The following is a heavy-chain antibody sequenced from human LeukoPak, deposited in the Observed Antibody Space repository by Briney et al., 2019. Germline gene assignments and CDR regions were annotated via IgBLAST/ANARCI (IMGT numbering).Heavy chain of an antibody. CDR3: AGGGQYCSGGSCLDY. Sequence: SVKVSCKASGGTFTSYAISWVRQAPGQGREWMGGIIPIFGRANYAQKFQGRGTITADESTRKDYMELSSLRSEDTAVYYCAGGGQYCSGGSCLDYWGQGTLVTVSS. D-gene: IGHD2-15*01. CDR2: IIPIFGRA. J-gene: IGHJ4*02. CDR1: GGTFTSYA. V-gene: IGHV1-69*13.